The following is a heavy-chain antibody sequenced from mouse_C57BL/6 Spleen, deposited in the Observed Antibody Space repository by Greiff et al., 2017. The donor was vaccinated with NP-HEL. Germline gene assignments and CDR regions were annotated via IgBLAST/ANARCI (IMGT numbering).Heavy chain of an antibody. Sequence: QVQLQQSGAELVRPGTSVKVSCKASGYAFTNYLIEWVKQRPGQGLEWIGVINPGSGGTNYNEKFKGKATLTADKSSSTAYMQLSSPTSEDSAVYFCARGYGFDVWGTGTTVTVSS. D-gene: IGHD2-14*01. CDR3: ARGYGFDV. CDR2: INPGSGGT. J-gene: IGHJ1*03. CDR1: GYAFTNYL. V-gene: IGHV1-54*01.